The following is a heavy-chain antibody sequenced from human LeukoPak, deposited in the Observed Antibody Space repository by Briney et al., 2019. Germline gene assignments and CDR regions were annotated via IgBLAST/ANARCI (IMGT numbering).Heavy chain of an antibody. D-gene: IGHD6-13*01. V-gene: IGHV4-59*01. CDR3: ARAGYSSLAFAHDY. Sequence: SETLSLTCTVSGGSISSYYWSWIRQPPGKGLEWIGYIYYSGSTNYNPSLKSRVTISVDTSKNQFSLKLSSVTAADTAVYYCARAGYSSLAFAHDYWGQGTLVTVSS. CDR1: GGSISSYY. J-gene: IGHJ4*02. CDR2: IYYSGST.